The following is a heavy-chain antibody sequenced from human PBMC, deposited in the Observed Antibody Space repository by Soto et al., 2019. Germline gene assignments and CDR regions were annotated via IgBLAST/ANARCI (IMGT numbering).Heavy chain of an antibody. CDR3: ARGGWKAYYMDV. V-gene: IGHV3-74*01. D-gene: IGHD1-1*01. Sequence: EVQLVESGGGLIQPGGSLRLSCAASGFSFSDYWIHWVRQVPGKGLVWVSGIKGDETTTNYADFVKGRFSISRDNAKNTVFLQMSSLRVEDTAVSYCARGGWKAYYMDVWGKGATVSVSS. CDR1: GFSFSDYW. CDR2: IKGDETTT. J-gene: IGHJ6*03.